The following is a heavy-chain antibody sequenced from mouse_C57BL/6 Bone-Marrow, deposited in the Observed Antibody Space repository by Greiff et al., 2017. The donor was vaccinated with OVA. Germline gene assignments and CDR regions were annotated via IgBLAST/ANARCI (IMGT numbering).Heavy chain of an antibody. D-gene: IGHD4-1*01. V-gene: IGHV1-19*01. CDR1: GYTFTDYY. J-gene: IGHJ3*01. Sequence: DVQLQESGPVLVKPGASVKMSCKASGYTFTDYYMNWVKQSHGKSLEWIGVINPYNGGTSYNQKFKGKATLTVDKSSSTAYMELNSLTSEDSAVYYCARDWDGGAWFAYWGQGTLVTVSA. CDR3: ARDWDGGAWFAY. CDR2: INPYNGGT.